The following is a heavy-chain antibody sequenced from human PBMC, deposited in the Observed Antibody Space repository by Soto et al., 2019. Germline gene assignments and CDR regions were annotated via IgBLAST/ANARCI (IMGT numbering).Heavy chain of an antibody. D-gene: IGHD3-22*01. CDR2: IDPSDSQT. CDR1: GYSFAGYW. Sequence: GESLKISCQGSGYSFAGYWITWVRQKPGKGLEWMGRIDPSDSQTYYSPSFRGYATISATKSITTVFLQWSSLRASDTAMYYCARQIYDSDTGPNFQYYFDSWGQGTPVTVSS. J-gene: IGHJ4*02. V-gene: IGHV5-10-1*01. CDR3: ARQIYDSDTGPNFQYYFDS.